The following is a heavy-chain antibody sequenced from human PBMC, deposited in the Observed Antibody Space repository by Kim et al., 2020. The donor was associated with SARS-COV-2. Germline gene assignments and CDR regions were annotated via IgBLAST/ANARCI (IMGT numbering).Heavy chain of an antibody. J-gene: IGHJ5*02. CDR2: IYYNGNT. D-gene: IGHD6-6*01. Sequence: SETLSLTCTVSGGSVSSTTDYWAWIRQPPGKGLEWIGYIYYNGNTFYNPSLKSRVSISVDTSKNQFSLTLTSVTAADTAVYYCARGIRVYISSSVGWFDPWGQGTLVSVP. V-gene: IGHV4-39*01. CDR1: GGSVSSTTDY. CDR3: ARGIRVYISSSVGWFDP.